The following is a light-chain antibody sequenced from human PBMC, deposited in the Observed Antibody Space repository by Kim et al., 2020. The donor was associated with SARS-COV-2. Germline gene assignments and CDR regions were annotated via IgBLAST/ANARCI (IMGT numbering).Light chain of an antibody. V-gene: IGLV3-1*01. CDR2: QDN. Sequence: SYELTQPPSVSVSPGQTASNTCSGDKLGDKYAYWYQQKPGQSPVVVIYQDNKRPSGIPERFSGSNSGNTATLTISGTQAMDEADYYCQAWDSRSYVVFGGGSQLTVL. CDR1: KLGDKY. J-gene: IGLJ2*01. CDR3: QAWDSRSYVV.